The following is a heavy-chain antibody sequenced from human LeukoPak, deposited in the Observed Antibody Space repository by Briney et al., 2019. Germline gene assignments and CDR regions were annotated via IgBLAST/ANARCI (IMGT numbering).Heavy chain of an antibody. D-gene: IGHD1-26*01. CDR2: IYYSGST. CDR1: GGSISSSSYY. Sequence: SETLSLTCTVSGGSISSSSYYWGWIRQPPGKGLEWIGSIYYSGSTYYNPSLKSRVTMSLDASKNQFSLELNSVTPADTAVYYCARGGNYWPQWWFDPWGRGTLVSVSS. V-gene: IGHV4-39*07. J-gene: IGHJ5*02. CDR3: ARGGNYWPQWWFDP.